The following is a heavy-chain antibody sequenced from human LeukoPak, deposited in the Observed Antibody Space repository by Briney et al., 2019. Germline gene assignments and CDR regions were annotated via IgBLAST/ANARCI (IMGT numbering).Heavy chain of an antibody. CDR1: GFTFSSYA. J-gene: IGHJ4*02. V-gene: IGHV3-23*01. CDR3: AKRYSSTSVALDY. CDR2: ISSSGSST. D-gene: IGHD6-13*01. Sequence: GGSLRLSCAASGFTFSSYAMSWVRKAPGQGLDWVSVISSSGSSTYYADSVKGRFTISRDYSKNTLYLQMNSLRAEDTAVYYCAKRYSSTSVALDYWGQGTLVTVSS.